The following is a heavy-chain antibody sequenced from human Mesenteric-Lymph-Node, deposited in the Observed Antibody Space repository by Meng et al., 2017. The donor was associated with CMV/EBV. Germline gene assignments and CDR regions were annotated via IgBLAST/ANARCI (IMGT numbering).Heavy chain of an antibody. CDR3: ARVIVGATGDY. Sequence: SVKVSCKASGYTFTGYYIHWVRQVPGQGLEWMGWIDPNNGATDYAQKFQSRVTMTRDTSISTAYMELSRLSSDDTAVYYCARVIVGATGDYWGQGTLVTVSS. V-gene: IGHV1-2*02. D-gene: IGHD1-26*01. CDR2: IDPNNGAT. CDR1: GYTFTGYY. J-gene: IGHJ4*02.